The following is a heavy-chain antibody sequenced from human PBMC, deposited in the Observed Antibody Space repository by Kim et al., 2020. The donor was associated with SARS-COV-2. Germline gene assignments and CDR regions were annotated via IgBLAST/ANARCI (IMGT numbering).Heavy chain of an antibody. CDR3: ASLYCRCSECHSNAFDF. D-gene: IGHD2-15*01. CDR1: GFAFSDYY. CDR2: ITTSPPAM. V-gene: IGHV3-11*01. J-gene: IGHJ3*01. Sequence: GGSLRLSCEASGFAFSDYYMAWIRQAPGKGLEWISYITTSPPAMYYADSMKGRLTISRDNPKNSLYLHLNNLRAEDTAIYYCASLYCRCSECHSNAFDFWGQGTEVTVS.